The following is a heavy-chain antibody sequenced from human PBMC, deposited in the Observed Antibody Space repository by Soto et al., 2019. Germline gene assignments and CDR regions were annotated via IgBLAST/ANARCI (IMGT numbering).Heavy chain of an antibody. CDR3: ATHDYGYPTSFDY. CDR2: IYYSGST. J-gene: IGHJ4*02. D-gene: IGHD4-17*01. V-gene: IGHV4-59*01. CDR1: GGSISSYY. Sequence: QVQLQESGPGLVKPSETLSLTCTVSGGSISSYYWSWIRQPPGKGLEWIGYIYYSGSTNYNPSLKSRVTISVDTSKNQFSLKLSSVTAADTAVYYCATHDYGYPTSFDYWGQGTLVTVSS.